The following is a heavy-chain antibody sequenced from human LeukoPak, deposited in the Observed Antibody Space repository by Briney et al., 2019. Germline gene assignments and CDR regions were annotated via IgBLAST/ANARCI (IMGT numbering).Heavy chain of an antibody. CDR2: IIPIFGTA. CDR3: ARGNVDIVATIEFYYFDY. CDR1: GGTFSSYA. D-gene: IGHD5-12*01. J-gene: IGHJ4*02. Sequence: SVKVSCKASGGTFSSYAISWVRQAPGQGLEWMGGIIPIFGTANYAQKFQGRVTITADESTSTAYMELSSLRSEDTAVYYCARGNVDIVATIEFYYFDYWGQGTLVTVSS. V-gene: IGHV1-69*13.